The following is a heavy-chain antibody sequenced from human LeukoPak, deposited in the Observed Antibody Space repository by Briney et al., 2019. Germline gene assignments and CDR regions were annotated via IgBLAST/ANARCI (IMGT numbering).Heavy chain of an antibody. Sequence: ASVKVSCKASGYTFTGYYMHWVRQAPGQGLEWMGWINPNSGGTNYAQKFQGRVTMTRDTSISTAYMELSRLRSDDTAVYYCAKDVFVGGYCSGGSCYHNFDYWGQGNLVTVSS. D-gene: IGHD2-15*01. CDR2: INPNSGGT. J-gene: IGHJ4*02. V-gene: IGHV1-2*02. CDR3: AKDVFVGGYCSGGSCYHNFDY. CDR1: GYTFTGYY.